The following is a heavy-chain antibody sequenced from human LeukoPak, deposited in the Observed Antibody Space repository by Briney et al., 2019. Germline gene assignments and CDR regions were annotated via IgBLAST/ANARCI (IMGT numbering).Heavy chain of an antibody. CDR1: GFSVSNNY. CDR3: AKIKSGIDS. CDR2: IYSDGSR. D-gene: IGHD3-3*01. J-gene: IGHJ4*02. V-gene: IGHV3-53*01. Sequence: GGSLRLSCAASGFSVSNNYMTWVRQAPGKGLEWVSVIYSDGSRYYPDSVKGRFTISRDNSKNTLSLQMNSLRVEDMAVYYCAKIKSGIDSWGQGTLVTVSS.